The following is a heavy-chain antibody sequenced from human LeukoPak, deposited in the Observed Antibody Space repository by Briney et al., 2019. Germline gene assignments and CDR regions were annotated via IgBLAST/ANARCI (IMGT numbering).Heavy chain of an antibody. V-gene: IGHV3-21*01. CDR3: ASEGYYYGSGSRPGDY. J-gene: IGHJ4*02. D-gene: IGHD3-10*01. Sequence: GGSLRLSCAASGFTYSSYSMNWVRQAPGKGLEWVSSISSSSSYIYYADSVKGRFTISRDNAKNSLYLQMNRLGAEDTAVYYCASEGYYYGSGSRPGDYWGQGTLVTVSS. CDR1: GFTYSSYS. CDR2: ISSSSSYI.